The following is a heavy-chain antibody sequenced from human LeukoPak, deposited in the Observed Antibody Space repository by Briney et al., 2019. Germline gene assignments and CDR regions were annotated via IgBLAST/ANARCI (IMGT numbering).Heavy chain of an antibody. D-gene: IGHD1-1*01. Sequence: GGSLRLSCAASGFTFSSYSMNWVRQAPGKGLEWVSLISSSSSSIFYADSVKGRFTISRDSAKNSLYLQMNSLRGEDTAVYYCARSAAGTYYWGQGTLVTVSS. CDR2: ISSSSSSI. J-gene: IGHJ4*02. CDR3: ARSAAGTYY. CDR1: GFTFSSYS. V-gene: IGHV3-21*01.